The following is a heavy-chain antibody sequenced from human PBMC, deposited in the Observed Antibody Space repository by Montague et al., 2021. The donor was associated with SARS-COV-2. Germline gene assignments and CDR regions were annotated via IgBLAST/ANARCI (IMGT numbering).Heavy chain of an antibody. CDR2: THHRSKWYN. J-gene: IGHJ4*02. D-gene: IGHD1-14*01. Sequence: CAISGDSVSSNIAAWNWIRQSPSRGLEWLGRTHHRSKWYNDYAVSVRSRITISPDTSKNQFSLQLNSVTPEDTAVYYCTQERGPGRTTWHYFDYWGQGTLVTVSS. V-gene: IGHV6-1*01. CDR3: TQERGPGRTTWHYFDY. CDR1: GDSVSSNIAA.